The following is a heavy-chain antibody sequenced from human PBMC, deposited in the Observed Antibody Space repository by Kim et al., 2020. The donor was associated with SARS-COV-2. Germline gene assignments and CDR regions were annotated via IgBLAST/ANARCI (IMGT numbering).Heavy chain of an antibody. D-gene: IGHD6-13*01. CDR3: ARTPNSFSGYSCSWYNWFDP. Sequence: SGPTLVNPTQTLTLTCTFSGFSLSTSGMCVSWIRQPPGKALEWLALIDWDDDKYYSTSLKTRLTISKDTSKNQVVLTMTNMDPVDTATYYCARTPNSFSGYSCSWYNWFDPWGQGTLVTVSS. V-gene: IGHV2-70*01. J-gene: IGHJ5*02. CDR2: IDWDDDK. CDR1: GFSLSTSGMC.